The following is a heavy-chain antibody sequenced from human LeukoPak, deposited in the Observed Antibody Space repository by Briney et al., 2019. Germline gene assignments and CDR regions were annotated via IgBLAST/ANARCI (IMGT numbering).Heavy chain of an antibody. Sequence: GGSERLSCAASGFTFSSYEMNWVRQAPGKGLDWVSYISSGGDTTYYADSVKGRFTISRDNAKNSLYLQMNSLRAEDTAVYYCARDNYDTGAYYFDWGQGTLGTVSS. CDR3: ARDNYDTGAYYFD. J-gene: IGHJ1*01. D-gene: IGHD3-22*01. CDR2: ISSGGDTT. V-gene: IGHV3-48*03. CDR1: GFTFSSYE.